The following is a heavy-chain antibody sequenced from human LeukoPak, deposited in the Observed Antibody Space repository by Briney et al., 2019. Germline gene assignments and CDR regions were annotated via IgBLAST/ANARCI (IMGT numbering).Heavy chain of an antibody. CDR2: MYNSGTT. Sequence: PSETLSLTCTVSGGSISSYYWSWIRQPPGKGLEWIGYMYNSGTTNYNPSLKSRVTISIDTSKNQFSLKLSSVTAADTAVYYCARHAGYDFWSGLLYYFDYWGQGTLVTVSS. CDR3: ARHAGYDFWSGLLYYFDY. V-gene: IGHV4-59*08. CDR1: GGSISSYY. J-gene: IGHJ4*02. D-gene: IGHD3-3*01.